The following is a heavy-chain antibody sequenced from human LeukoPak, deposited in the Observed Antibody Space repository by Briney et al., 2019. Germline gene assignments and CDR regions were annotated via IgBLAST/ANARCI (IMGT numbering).Heavy chain of an antibody. CDR3: ARDTGSSGYYYEIDY. CDR2: IIPIFGTA. D-gene: IGHD3-22*01. CDR1: GGTFRSYA. V-gene: IGHV1-69*13. J-gene: IGHJ4*02. Sequence: ASVKVSCKASGGTFRSYAISWVRQAPGQGLEWMGGIIPIFGTANYAQKFQGRVTITADESTSTAYMELSSLRSEDTAVYYCARDTGSSGYYYEIDYWGQGTLVTVSS.